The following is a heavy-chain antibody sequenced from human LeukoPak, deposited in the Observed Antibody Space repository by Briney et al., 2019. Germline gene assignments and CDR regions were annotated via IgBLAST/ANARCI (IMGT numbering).Heavy chain of an antibody. Sequence: SETLSLTCTVSGGSISSSNYYWGWIRQPPGKGLEWIGNIYYSGSTYYNPSLKSRVTISVDRSKNQFSLKLSSVTAADTAVYYCARAGDHGRDAFDIWGQGTMVTVSS. D-gene: IGHD1-26*01. J-gene: IGHJ3*02. CDR2: IYYSGST. V-gene: IGHV4-39*07. CDR3: ARAGDHGRDAFDI. CDR1: GGSISSSNYY.